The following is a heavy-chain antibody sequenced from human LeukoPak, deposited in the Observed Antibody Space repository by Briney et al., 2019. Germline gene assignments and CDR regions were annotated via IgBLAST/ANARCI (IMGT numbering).Heavy chain of an antibody. V-gene: IGHV4-4*07. D-gene: IGHD6-19*01. CDR1: GGSISNYF. Sequence: PSETLSLTCTVSGGSISNYFWSWIRQPAGKGLEWIGRIYSSGNTNNNPSLKSRVTMSIDTSKNEFSLKLSSVTAADTAVYYCARDDMAVAGIPFDYWGQGTLVTVSS. CDR2: IYSSGNT. J-gene: IGHJ4*02. CDR3: ARDDMAVAGIPFDY.